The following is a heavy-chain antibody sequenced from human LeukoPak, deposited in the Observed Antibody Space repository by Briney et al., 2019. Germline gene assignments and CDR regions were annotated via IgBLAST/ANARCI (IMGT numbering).Heavy chain of an antibody. CDR2: ISYDGSNQ. Sequence: GRSLRLSCAASGLTLSSYAMRWVRQVPGKGLEWVAVISYDGSNQYYADSVKGRFTISRDNSKNTLYLQMNSLRAEDTAVYYCARDASYGSGSFVTYWGQGTLVTVSS. CDR3: ARDASYGSGSFVTY. V-gene: IGHV3-30*04. CDR1: GLTLSSYA. J-gene: IGHJ4*02. D-gene: IGHD3-10*01.